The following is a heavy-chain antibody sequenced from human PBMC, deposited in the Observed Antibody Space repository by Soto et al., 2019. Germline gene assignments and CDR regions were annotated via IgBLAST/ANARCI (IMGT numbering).Heavy chain of an antibody. CDR2: ISYDGSNK. V-gene: IGHV3-30*18. CDR3: VKDTYYYDSSGYYIFDY. J-gene: IGHJ4*02. D-gene: IGHD3-22*01. CDR1: GLTFSRYG. Sequence: QEPLVESGGGVVQPGRSLRLSCAASGLTFSRYGMHWVRQAPGKGLEWAAHISYDGSNKHYAESVKGRFTISRDSSKNTLHLQMNSLRAEDTAVYYCVKDTYYYDSSGYYIFDYWGQGTLVAVSS.